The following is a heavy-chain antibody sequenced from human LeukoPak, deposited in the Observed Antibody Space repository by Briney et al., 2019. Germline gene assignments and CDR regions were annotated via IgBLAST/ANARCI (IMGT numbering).Heavy chain of an antibody. Sequence: QPGGSLRLSCAASGFIFIDYDFPWVRQAPGKGLEWLAYISKDAAFMFYADSVRGRFTVSRDNSKRTVYLQLNSLRAEDTALYYCARDLMWLVDYWGQGTLVTVSS. V-gene: IGHV3-30*04. CDR3: ARDLMWLVDY. CDR1: GFIFIDYD. D-gene: IGHD6-19*01. CDR2: ISKDAAFM. J-gene: IGHJ4*02.